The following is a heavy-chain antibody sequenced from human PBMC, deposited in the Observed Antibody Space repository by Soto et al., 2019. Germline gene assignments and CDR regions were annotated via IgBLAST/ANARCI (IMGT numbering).Heavy chain of an antibody. D-gene: IGHD1-1*01. CDR1: GGTFSSYA. J-gene: IGHJ4*02. V-gene: IGHV1-69*01. CDR2: IIPIFGTA. Sequence: QVQLVQSGAEVKKPRSSVKVSCKASGGTFSSYAISWVRRAPGQGLEWMGGIIPIFGTANYAQKYQGRITITADESTSTAYTERSSLRSEDTAVYYCARDICLQLGYYFDYWGQGTLVTVSS. CDR3: ARDICLQLGYYFDY.